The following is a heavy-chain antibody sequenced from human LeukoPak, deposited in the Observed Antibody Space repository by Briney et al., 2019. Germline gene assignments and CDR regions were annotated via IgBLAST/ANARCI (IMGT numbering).Heavy chain of an antibody. CDR3: AELGITMIGGV. Sequence: GGSLRLSCADSGFTFSSYWMSWVRQAPGKGLEWVANIKQDGGEKYYVDSVKGRFTISRDNAKKSLYLQMNSLRAEDTAVYYCAELGITMIGGVRGKGTTVTISS. J-gene: IGHJ6*04. V-gene: IGHV3-7*01. CDR2: IKQDGGEK. D-gene: IGHD3-10*02. CDR1: GFTFSSYW.